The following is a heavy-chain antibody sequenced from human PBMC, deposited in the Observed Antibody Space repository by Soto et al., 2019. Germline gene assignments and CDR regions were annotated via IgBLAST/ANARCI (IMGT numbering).Heavy chain of an antibody. V-gene: IGHV4-59*11. CDR1: GGSISSHY. Sequence: PXETLSLTCTVSGGSISSHYWSWVRQAPGKGLEWIGHIYYRGGTSYNPSLRSRSTISVDTSNNQFSLKLNSVTTADTAVYYCARDGREASGMDVWGQGTKVTVSS. J-gene: IGHJ6*02. CDR2: IYYRGGT. D-gene: IGHD1-26*01. CDR3: ARDGREASGMDV.